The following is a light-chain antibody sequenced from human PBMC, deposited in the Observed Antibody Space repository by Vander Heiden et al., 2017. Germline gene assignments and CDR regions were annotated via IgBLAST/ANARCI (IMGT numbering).Light chain of an antibody. V-gene: IGKV1-39*01. CDR2: VAS. J-gene: IGKJ1*01. CDR1: QSIGIY. CDR3: QQSYATPPT. Sequence: DIQMTQSPSPLSASVGDSVTITCRASQSIGIYLNWYQQKSGEAPKLLIYVASSLQKGVPSRFSGSGSGTDFTLTISTLQPGDSAIYYCQQSYATPPTFGQGTKVEIK.